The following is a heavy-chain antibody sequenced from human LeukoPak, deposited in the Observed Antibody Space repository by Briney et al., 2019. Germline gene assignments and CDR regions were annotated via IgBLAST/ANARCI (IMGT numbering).Heavy chain of an antibody. CDR1: GATFSNYW. Sequence: GGSLRLSCAASGATFSNYWMTWVRQAPGKGLEWVASIKQDGSEKYYVDSVKGRFTISRDNAKNSLYLQMNSLRAEDTAVYYCAREFCSSTNCYFDYWGQGTLVTVSS. CDR2: IKQDGSEK. J-gene: IGHJ4*02. D-gene: IGHD2-2*01. CDR3: AREFCSSTNCYFDY. V-gene: IGHV3-7*01.